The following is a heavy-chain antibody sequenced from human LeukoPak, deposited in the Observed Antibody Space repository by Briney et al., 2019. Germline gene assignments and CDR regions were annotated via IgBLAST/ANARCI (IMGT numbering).Heavy chain of an antibody. Sequence: GGSLRLSCAASGFNFRNNAMAWVRQAPGKGLEWVSGILGSGGSTYYADAVKGRFTISRDNSKNTLYLQMNSLRAEDTAVYYCARTFGVVRFPFDYWGQGTLVTVSS. D-gene: IGHD3-3*01. CDR3: ARTFGVVRFPFDY. J-gene: IGHJ4*02. CDR1: GFNFRNNA. V-gene: IGHV3-23*01. CDR2: ILGSGGST.